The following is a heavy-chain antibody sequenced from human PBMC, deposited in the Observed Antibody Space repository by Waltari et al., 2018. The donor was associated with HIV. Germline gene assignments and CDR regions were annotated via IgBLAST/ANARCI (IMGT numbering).Heavy chain of an antibody. CDR2: IYHSGST. CDR1: GGSISSSNYF. D-gene: IGHD5-18*01. Sequence: QLQLQESGPGLVKPSETLSHTCTVSGGSISSSNYFWGWIRQPPGKGLECIGSIYHSGSTYYNPSLKSRVTISVDTSKSQFSLKLSSVTAADTAVNYCASTGYTYGLDYWGQGTLVTVSS. CDR3: ASTGYTYGLDY. V-gene: IGHV4-39*01. J-gene: IGHJ4*02.